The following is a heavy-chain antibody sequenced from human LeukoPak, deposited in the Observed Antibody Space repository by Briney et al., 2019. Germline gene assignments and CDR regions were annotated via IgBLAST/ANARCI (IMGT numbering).Heavy chain of an antibody. CDR1: GFTFSNYG. D-gene: IGHD3-22*01. CDR2: ISYDGSNK. CDR3: AGGGYHYDSSGGVFDI. J-gene: IGHJ3*02. Sequence: GGSLRLSCAASGFTFSNYGMHWVRQAPGKGPEWVALISYDGSNKYYADSVKGRFIISRDNSKNTLDLQMDSLRPEDTAVFYCAGGGYHYDSSGGVFDIWGEGQWSPSLQ. V-gene: IGHV3-30*03.